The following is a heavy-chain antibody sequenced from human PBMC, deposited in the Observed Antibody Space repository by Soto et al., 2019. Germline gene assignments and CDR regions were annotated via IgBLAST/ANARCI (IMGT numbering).Heavy chain of an antibody. CDR1: GFTFSSYA. V-gene: IGHV3-30-3*01. CDR2: ISYDGSNK. D-gene: IGHD2-8*01. Sequence: QVQLVESGGGVVQPGRSLRLSCAASGFTFSSYAMHWVRQAPGKGLEWVAVISYDGSNKYYVDSVKGRFTISRDNSKKTLYLQMNSMRAEVTDVYYCARDQGYCCIQGDFGYWGQGTLVTVSS. J-gene: IGHJ4*02. CDR3: ARDQGYCCIQGDFGY.